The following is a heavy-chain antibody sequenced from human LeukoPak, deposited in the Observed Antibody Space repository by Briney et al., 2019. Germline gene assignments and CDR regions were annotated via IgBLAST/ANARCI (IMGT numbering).Heavy chain of an antibody. J-gene: IGHJ4*02. CDR1: GYSFSTCG. V-gene: IGHV1-18*01. Sequence: GASVKVSCRASGYSFSTCGITWVRQAPGQGLEWVGWISAYNGNTNYAQKLQGRVTMTTDTSTNTAYMELRSLRSDDTAVYYCARGSKWEHLDYWGQGTLVTVSS. D-gene: IGHD1-26*01. CDR3: ARGSKWEHLDY. CDR2: ISAYNGNT.